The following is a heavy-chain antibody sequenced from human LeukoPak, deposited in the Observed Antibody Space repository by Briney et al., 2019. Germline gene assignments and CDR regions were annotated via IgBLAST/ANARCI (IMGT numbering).Heavy chain of an antibody. D-gene: IGHD6-13*01. J-gene: IGHJ4*02. V-gene: IGHV3-23*01. Sequence: PGGSLRLSCAASGFTFSSYAMSWVRQAPGKGMEWVSAISGSGSSTYYADSVKGRFTISRDNSKNTLYLQMNSLRAEDTAVYYCAKIPDSWDLHWGQGTLVTVSS. CDR1: GFTFSSYA. CDR2: ISGSGSST. CDR3: AKIPDSWDLH.